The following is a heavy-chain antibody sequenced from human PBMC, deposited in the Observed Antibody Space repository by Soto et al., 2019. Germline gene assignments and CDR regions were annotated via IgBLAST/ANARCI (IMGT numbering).Heavy chain of an antibody. CDR2: ISGSGGST. Sequence: GGSLRLSCAASGFTFSSYAMSWVRQAPGKGLEWVSAISGSGGSTYYADSVKGRFTISRDNSKNTLYLQMNSLSAEDTAVYYCAKANDFWRSSGMDVWGQGTTVTVSS. CDR1: GFTFSSYA. J-gene: IGHJ6*02. V-gene: IGHV3-23*01. D-gene: IGHD3-3*01. CDR3: AKANDFWRSSGMDV.